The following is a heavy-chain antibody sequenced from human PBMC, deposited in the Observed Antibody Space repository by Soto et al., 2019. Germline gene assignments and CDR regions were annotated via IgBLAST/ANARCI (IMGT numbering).Heavy chain of an antibody. CDR2: INTRGGTT. J-gene: IGHJ4*02. Sequence: QVQLVQSGAEVRKPGASVRLSCKASGYTFTRFYLHWVRQAPGQGLEWMGIINTRGGTTAYAQNFRGRLTVTRETSTNTLYMELSDLRSDDTAVYYCARGPDDSDVPRWDYWGQGTRVTVSS. CDR3: ARGPDDSDVPRWDY. D-gene: IGHD4-17*01. CDR1: GYTFTRFY. V-gene: IGHV1-46*01.